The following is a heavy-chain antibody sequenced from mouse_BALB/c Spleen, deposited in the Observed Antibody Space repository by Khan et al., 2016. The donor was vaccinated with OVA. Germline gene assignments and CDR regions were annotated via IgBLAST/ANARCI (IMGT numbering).Heavy chain of an antibody. V-gene: IGHV14-3*02. CDR2: IAPANGNT. D-gene: IGHD2-3*01. Sequence: EVQLQQSGAELVKPGASVKLSCTASGFNIKDTYLHWVKQRPEQGLEWIGRIAPANGNTQYDPKFQGKAAITSDTSSNTSYLQLNSLTSEDTAVYYCARPSYDPRNFEGWGAGTTVTGSS. J-gene: IGHJ1*01. CDR1: GFNIKDTY. CDR3: ARPSYDPRNFEG.